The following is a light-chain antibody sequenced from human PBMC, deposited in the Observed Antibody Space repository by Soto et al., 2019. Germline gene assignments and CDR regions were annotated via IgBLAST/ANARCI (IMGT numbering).Light chain of an antibody. CDR3: CSYAGSSTGV. V-gene: IGLV2-23*02. J-gene: IGLJ3*02. CDR2: EVS. CDR1: SSDVGGYNL. Sequence: QSALTQPASVSGSPGQSITISCTGTSSDVGGYNLVSWYQQHPGKAPKVMIYEVSKRPSGVSNRFSGSKSGNTASLTISGLQAEDEADYYCCSYAGSSTGVFGGGTQLTVL.